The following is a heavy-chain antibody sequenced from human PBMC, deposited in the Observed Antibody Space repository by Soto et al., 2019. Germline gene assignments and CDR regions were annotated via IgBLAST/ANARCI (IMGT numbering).Heavy chain of an antibody. V-gene: IGHV1-69*01. J-gene: IGHJ5*02. D-gene: IGHD2-15*01. Sequence: VKVSCKASGGTFSSYAISWVRQAPGQGLEWMGGIIPIFGTANYAQKFQGRVTITADESTSTAYMELSSLRSEDTAVYYCAREWRYCSGGSCYEVNWFDPWGQGTLVTVSS. CDR3: AREWRYCSGGSCYEVNWFDP. CDR1: GGTFSSYA. CDR2: IIPIFGTA.